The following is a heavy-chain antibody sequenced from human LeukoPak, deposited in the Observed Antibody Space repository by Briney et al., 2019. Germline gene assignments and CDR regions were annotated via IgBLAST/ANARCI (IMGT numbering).Heavy chain of an antibody. J-gene: IGHJ5*02. V-gene: IGHV3-7*01. CDR2: IKDDGSDK. Sequence: GGSLRLSCAASGFTFSAYWMSWVRQAPGKGLEWVANIKDDGSDKYYVDSVKGRFTISRDNAKNSLYLQMNSLRAEDTAMYYCARSPGVRRTLWAWDQGTLVTVSS. CDR1: GFTFSAYW. D-gene: IGHD2-21*01. CDR3: ARSPGVRRTLWA.